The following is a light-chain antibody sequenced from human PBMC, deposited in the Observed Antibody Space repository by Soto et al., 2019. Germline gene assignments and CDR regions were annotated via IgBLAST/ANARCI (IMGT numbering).Light chain of an antibody. Sequence: QSALTQPASASGSPGQSVTISCTGTSSDVGGYNYVSWYQQQAGKAPKLIIHEVSNRPSGVSNRFSGSKSGNTASLTISGLQAEDEADYYCGSYTSSRAYVFGIGTKVTVL. V-gene: IGLV2-14*01. J-gene: IGLJ1*01. CDR1: SSDVGGYNY. CDR3: GSYTSSRAYV. CDR2: EVS.